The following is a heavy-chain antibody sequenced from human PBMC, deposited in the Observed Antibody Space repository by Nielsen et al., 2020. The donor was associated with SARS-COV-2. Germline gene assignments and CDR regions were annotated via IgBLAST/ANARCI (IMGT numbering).Heavy chain of an antibody. V-gene: IGHV3-48*01. CDR3: ARDIVARYYYYGMDV. CDR1: GFTFSSYS. J-gene: IGHJ6*02. Sequence: GGSLRLSCAASGFTFSSYSMNWVRQAPGKGLEWVSYISSSSSTIYYADSVKGRFTISRDDAKNSLYLQMNSLRAEDTAVYYCARDIVARYYYYGMDVWGQGTTVTVSS. D-gene: IGHD5-12*01. CDR2: ISSSSSTI.